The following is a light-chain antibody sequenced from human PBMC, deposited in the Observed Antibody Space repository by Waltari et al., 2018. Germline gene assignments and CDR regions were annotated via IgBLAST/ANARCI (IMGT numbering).Light chain of an antibody. CDR3: MQALQSPFT. V-gene: IGKV2-28*01. Sequence: VLTQSPLSLSVTPGESASIACRSSQRLRHSNGYNYLDWSVQKPGQSPQLLIYLGSSRASGVPDRFSCFGSGTDFTLTISRVEAEDVGIYYCMQALQSPFTFGPGTKVEIK. CDR1: QRLRHSNGYNY. J-gene: IGKJ3*01. CDR2: LGS.